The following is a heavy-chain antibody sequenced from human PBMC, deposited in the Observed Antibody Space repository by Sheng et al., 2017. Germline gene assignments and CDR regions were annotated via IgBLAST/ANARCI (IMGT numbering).Heavy chain of an antibody. Sequence: QVTLRESGPALVKPTQTLTLTCTFSGFSLSTSGMCVSWIRQPPGKALEWLARIDWDDDKYYSTSLKTRLTISKDTSKNQVVLTMTNMDPVDTATYYCARTTPVLGVHGSGNPTEGVYYFDYWGQGTLVTVSS. CDR1: GFSLSTSGMC. CDR3: ARTTPVLGVHGSGNPTEGVYYFDY. D-gene: IGHD3-10*01. CDR2: IDWDDDK. J-gene: IGHJ4*02. V-gene: IGHV2-70*15.